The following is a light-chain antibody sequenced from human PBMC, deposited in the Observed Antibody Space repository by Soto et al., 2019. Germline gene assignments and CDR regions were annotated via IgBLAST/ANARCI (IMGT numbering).Light chain of an antibody. CDR1: QGIRNY. Sequence: DLQMTRSPSSLSASVGDRVTITCRASQGIRNYLGWYQQKPGKAPKRLIYAASSLQSGVPSRFSGSGSGTEFTLTISSLQPEDFATYYCLQHNSYPWTFGQGTKVEIK. V-gene: IGKV1-17*01. J-gene: IGKJ1*01. CDR2: AAS. CDR3: LQHNSYPWT.